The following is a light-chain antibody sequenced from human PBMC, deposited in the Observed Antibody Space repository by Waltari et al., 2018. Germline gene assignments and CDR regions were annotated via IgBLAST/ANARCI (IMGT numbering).Light chain of an antibody. Sequence: EIVLTQSPGTLSLSPGESATLSCRATQSGGRSLAWYQQKPGQAPRRLIYDASKRATGIPERFSSGGSGTDFSLTISRLEPEDFAVYYCQMYVRLPVTFGQGTKVEIK. J-gene: IGKJ1*01. CDR3: QMYVRLPVT. V-gene: IGKV3-20*01. CDR2: DAS. CDR1: QSGGRS.